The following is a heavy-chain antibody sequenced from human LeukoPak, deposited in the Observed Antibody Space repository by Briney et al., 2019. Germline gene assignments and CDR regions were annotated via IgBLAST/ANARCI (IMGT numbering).Heavy chain of an antibody. CDR2: NNPTSGGT. CDR1: GNPFTGYY. D-gene: IGHD3-22*01. J-gene: IGHJ4*02. CDR3: ARDRTGFAYYYDSSGYLDY. V-gene: IGHV1-2*06. Sequence: ASVTLSRKASGNPFTGYYTQWVRQAPGQGFEWMGQNNPTSGGTNYQQKFQGRVTMTRETSISTAYMELSRLRSDDTAVYYCARDRTGFAYYYDSSGYLDYWGQGTLVTVSS.